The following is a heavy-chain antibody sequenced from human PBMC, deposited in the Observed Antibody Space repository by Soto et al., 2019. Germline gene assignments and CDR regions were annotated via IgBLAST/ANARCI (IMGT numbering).Heavy chain of an antibody. CDR2: VNPHSGGT. J-gene: IGHJ4*02. Sequence: ASVKVSCKPSGYTFTGYYFHWVRQAPGQGLEWMGWVNPHSGGTHYAQRFQGRVTMTRDTSINTVFVELRRLTSDDTAVYFCARESGSGWYALWGQGTLVTVSS. CDR3: ARESGSGWYAL. V-gene: IGHV1-2*02. CDR1: GYTFTGYY. D-gene: IGHD6-19*01.